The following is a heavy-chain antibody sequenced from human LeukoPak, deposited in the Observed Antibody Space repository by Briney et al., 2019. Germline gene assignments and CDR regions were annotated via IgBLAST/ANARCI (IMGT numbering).Heavy chain of an antibody. CDR1: GFTFSSYG. V-gene: IGHV3-30*02. CDR2: IRYDGSNK. J-gene: IGHJ3*02. CDR3: ARDRDDFWSGYPLAPDAFDI. D-gene: IGHD3-3*01. Sequence: PGGSLRLSCAASGFTFSSYGMHWVRQAPGKGLEWVAFIRYDGSNKYYADSVKGRFTISRDNSKNTLYLQMNSLRAEDTAVYYCARDRDDFWSGYPLAPDAFDIWGQGTMVTVSS.